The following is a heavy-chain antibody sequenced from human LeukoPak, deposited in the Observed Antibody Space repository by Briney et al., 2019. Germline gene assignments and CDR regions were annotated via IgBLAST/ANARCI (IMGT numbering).Heavy chain of an antibody. D-gene: IGHD3-22*01. CDR1: GGXFSGYY. CDR2: INHSGST. Sequence: SETLSLTCAVYGGXFSGYYCSWIRQPPGKGLEWIGEINHSGSTNYNPSLKSRVTISVDTSKNQFSLKLSSVTAADTAVYYCARGLSLRNYYDSSGYYHYYYYYGMDVWGQGTTVTVSS. V-gene: IGHV4-34*01. CDR3: ARGLSLRNYYDSSGYYHYYYYYGMDV. J-gene: IGHJ6*02.